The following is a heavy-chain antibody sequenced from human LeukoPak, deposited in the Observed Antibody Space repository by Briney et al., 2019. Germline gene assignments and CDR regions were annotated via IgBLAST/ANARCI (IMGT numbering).Heavy chain of an antibody. CDR1: GLTFSSYG. J-gene: IGHJ4*02. V-gene: IGHV3-30*18. CDR2: ISYDGSNK. Sequence: GGSLRLSCAASGLTFSSYGMHWVRQAPGKGQEWVAVISYDGSNKYYADSVKGRFTISRDNSKNTLYLQMNSLRAEDTAVYYCAKDHLYYFDYWGQGTLVTVSS. CDR3: AKDHLYYFDY.